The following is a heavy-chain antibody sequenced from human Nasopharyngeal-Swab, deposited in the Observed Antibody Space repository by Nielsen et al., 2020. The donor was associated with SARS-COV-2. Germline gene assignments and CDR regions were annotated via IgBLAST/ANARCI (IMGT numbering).Heavy chain of an antibody. V-gene: IGHV3-48*02. CDR3: ARFPRVTTTEDYYYYGMDV. CDR2: VSRSGRTI. J-gene: IGHJ6*02. Sequence: GESLKISCAASGFTFSSYSINWVRQAPGKGLEWVSYVSRSGRTIYYADSVKGRFTISRDNAKKSLYLQMNSLRDEDTALYYCARFPRVTTTEDYYYYGMDVWGQGTTVTVSS. D-gene: IGHD4-17*01. CDR1: GFTFSSYS.